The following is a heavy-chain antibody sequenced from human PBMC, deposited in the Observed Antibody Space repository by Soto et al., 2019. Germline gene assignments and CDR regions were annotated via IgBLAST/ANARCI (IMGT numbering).Heavy chain of an antibody. CDR1: GGSISSER. V-gene: IGHV4-59*01. CDR3: AREGVSSSWYNYYGMDV. CDR2: IYYSGST. D-gene: IGHD6-13*01. Sequence: SETLSLTCTVSGGSISSERWRWIRQPPGKGLEWIGYIYYSGSTNYNPSLKSRVTISVDTSKNQFSLKLSSVTAADTAVYYCAREGVSSSWYNYYGMDVWGQGTTVT. J-gene: IGHJ6*02.